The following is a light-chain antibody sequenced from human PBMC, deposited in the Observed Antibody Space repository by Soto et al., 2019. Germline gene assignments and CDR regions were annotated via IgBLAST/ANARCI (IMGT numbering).Light chain of an antibody. V-gene: IGKV3-11*01. CDR1: QSVSSY. Sequence: EIVLTQSPATLSLSPGERATLSCSASQSVSSYLAWYQQKPGQAPRLLIYDASNRATGIPARFSGSGSGTDFTIAISSLGPEDFAVYYCQQRSNWPPGFTFGPGTKVDIK. CDR3: QQRSNWPPGFT. J-gene: IGKJ3*01. CDR2: DAS.